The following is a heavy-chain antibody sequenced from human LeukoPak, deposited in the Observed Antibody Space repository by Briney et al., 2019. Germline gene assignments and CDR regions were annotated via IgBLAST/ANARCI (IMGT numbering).Heavy chain of an antibody. D-gene: IGHD1-14*01. CDR3: TRDNNRHFDY. J-gene: IGHJ4*02. V-gene: IGHV3-21*01. Sequence: GGSLRLSCAASGFTFSDYTMNWVRQAPGKGLEWVSSISSSSTYIYYADSVKGRFTISRDNAKNSLYLQMNSLSAEDTAVYYCTRDNNRHFDYWGQGTLVTVSS. CDR1: GFTFSDYT. CDR2: ISSSSTYI.